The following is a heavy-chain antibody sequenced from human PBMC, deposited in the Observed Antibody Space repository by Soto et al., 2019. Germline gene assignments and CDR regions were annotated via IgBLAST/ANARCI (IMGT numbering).Heavy chain of an antibody. J-gene: IGHJ6*02. D-gene: IGHD3-22*01. CDR2: IYSGSST. Sequence: PGRSLILSYGASGFTVSSNYMSWVRKEPGKGLEWVSVIYSGSSTYYADSVKGRVSMSTDTSTNTAYMELRSLRSDDTAMYYCARGGYYDSSGSRNYHYYGMNVWGQGTTVTVSS. V-gene: IGHV3-53*05. CDR3: ARGGYYDSSGSRNYHYYGMNV. CDR1: GFTVSSNY.